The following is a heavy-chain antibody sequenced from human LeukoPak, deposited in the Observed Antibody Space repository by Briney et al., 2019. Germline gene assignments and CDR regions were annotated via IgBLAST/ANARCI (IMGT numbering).Heavy chain of an antibody. CDR1: GFTFSSYS. J-gene: IGHJ3*02. Sequence: PGGSLRLSCAASGFTFSSYSMNWVRQAPGKGLEWVSYISSSSSTIYYADSVKGRFTISRDNAKNSLYLQMNSLRAEDTAVYYCARLPSLVGDAFDIWGQGTMVTVSS. CDR2: ISSSSSTI. CDR3: ARLPSLVGDAFDI. D-gene: IGHD2-8*02. V-gene: IGHV3-48*04.